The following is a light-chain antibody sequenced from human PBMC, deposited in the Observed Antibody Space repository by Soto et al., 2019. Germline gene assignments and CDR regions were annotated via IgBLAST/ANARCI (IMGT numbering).Light chain of an antibody. J-gene: IGLJ1*01. CDR2: EDN. CDR1: SGSIASNY. CDR3: QSYDSSNWDV. V-gene: IGLV6-57*04. Sequence: NFMLTQPHSVSESPGKTVTISCTRSSGSIASNYVQWYQQRPGSAPTTVIYEDNQRPSGVPDRFSGSIDSSSNSASLTISGLKTEDEADYYCQSYDSSNWDVFGTGTKVTVL.